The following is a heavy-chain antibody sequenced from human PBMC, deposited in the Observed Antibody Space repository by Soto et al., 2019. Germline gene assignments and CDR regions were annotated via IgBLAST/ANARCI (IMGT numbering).Heavy chain of an antibody. D-gene: IGHD2-15*01. CDR3: ARDLNGYCSGGSGYSGY. CDR1: GYTFTSYG. J-gene: IGHJ4*02. CDR2: ISAYNGNT. Sequence: QVQLVQSGAEVKKPGASVKVSCKASGYTFTSYGISWVRQAPGQGLEWMGWISAYNGNTNYAQKLQGRVTMTTDTSTSTAYMELRSLRSDDTAVYYCARDLNGYCSGGSGYSGYWGQGTLVTVSS. V-gene: IGHV1-18*01.